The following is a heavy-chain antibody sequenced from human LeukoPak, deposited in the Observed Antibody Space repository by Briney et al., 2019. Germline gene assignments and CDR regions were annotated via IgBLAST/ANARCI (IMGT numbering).Heavy chain of an antibody. Sequence: SETLSLTCTVSGGSISSSSYYWGWIRQPPGKGLEWIGSIYYSGSTYYNPSLKSRVTMSVDTSKNQFSLKLSSVTAADTAVYYCARDRDCSSTSCYTYYYYMDVWGKGTTVTVSS. CDR2: IYYSGST. D-gene: IGHD2-2*02. CDR1: GGSISSSSYY. CDR3: ARDRDCSSTSCYTYYYYMDV. V-gene: IGHV4-39*07. J-gene: IGHJ6*03.